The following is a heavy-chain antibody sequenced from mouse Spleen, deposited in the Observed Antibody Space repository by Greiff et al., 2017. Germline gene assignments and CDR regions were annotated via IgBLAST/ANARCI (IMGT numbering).Heavy chain of an antibody. CDR2: INSNGGST. CDR3: ARQGYDPLDY. V-gene: IGHV5-6-2*01. D-gene: IGHD2-3*01. CDR1: GFTFSSYA. Sequence: EVRLVESGGGLVKPGGSLKLSCAASGFTFSSYAMSWVRQTPEKRLEWVAAINSNGGSTYYPDTVKDRFTISRDNAKNTLYLQMSSLRSEDTALYYCARQGYDPLDYWGQGTTLTVSS. J-gene: IGHJ2*01.